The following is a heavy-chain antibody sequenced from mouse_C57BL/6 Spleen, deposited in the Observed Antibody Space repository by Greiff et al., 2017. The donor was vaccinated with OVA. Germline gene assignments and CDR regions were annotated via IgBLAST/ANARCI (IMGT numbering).Heavy chain of an antibody. CDR2: IDPSDSYT. CDR1: GYTFTSYW. V-gene: IGHV1-69*01. CDR3: ARNYDYDGNFDY. J-gene: IGHJ2*01. D-gene: IGHD2-4*01. Sequence: QVQLQQPGAELVMPGASVKLSCKASGYTFTSYWMHWVKQRPGQGLEWIGEIDPSDSYTNYNQKFKGKSTLTVDKSSSTAYMQLSSLTSEDSAVYYCARNYDYDGNFDYWGQGTTLTVSS.